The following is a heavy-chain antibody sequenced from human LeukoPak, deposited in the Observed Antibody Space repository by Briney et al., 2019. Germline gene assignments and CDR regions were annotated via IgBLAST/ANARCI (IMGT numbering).Heavy chain of an antibody. J-gene: IGHJ4*02. CDR1: GGSISSYY. CDR2: IYTSGST. CDR3: ARERKDCSSTSCYGP. D-gene: IGHD2-2*01. Sequence: SETLSLTCTVSGGSISSYYWSWIRQPPGKGLEWIGYIYTSGSTNYNPSLKSRVTMSVETSKNQFPLKLSSVTGADTGVDYCARERKDCSSTSCYGPWGQGTLVTVSS. V-gene: IGHV4-4*09.